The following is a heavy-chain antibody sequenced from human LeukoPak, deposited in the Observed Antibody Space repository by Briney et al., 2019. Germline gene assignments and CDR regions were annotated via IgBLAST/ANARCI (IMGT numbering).Heavy chain of an antibody. CDR3: ASELIVESTTGVLDY. D-gene: IGHD1-26*01. J-gene: IGHJ4*02. Sequence: SETLSLTCAVSGGSISSGGYSWTWIRQPPGKGLEWIGYIYYSGSTYYNPSLRSRVTISIDRSKNQFSLKLSAVTAADTAVYYCASELIVESTTGVLDYWGQGTLVTVSS. CDR2: IYYSGST. V-gene: IGHV4-30-2*01. CDR1: GGSISSGGYS.